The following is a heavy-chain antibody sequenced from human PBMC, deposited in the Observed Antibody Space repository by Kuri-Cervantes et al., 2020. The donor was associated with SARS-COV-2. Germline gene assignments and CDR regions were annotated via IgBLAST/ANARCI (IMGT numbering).Heavy chain of an antibody. CDR2: IGTAGDT. D-gene: IGHD6-6*01. CDR1: GFTFSSYD. Sequence: GGSLRLSCAASGFTFSSYDMHWVRQATGKGLEWVSAIGTAGDTYYPGSVKGRFTISRENAKNSSYLQMNSLRAEDTAVYYCAKDLSIAGRSYYYYGMDVWGQGTTVTVSS. V-gene: IGHV3-13*04. CDR3: AKDLSIAGRSYYYYGMDV. J-gene: IGHJ6*02.